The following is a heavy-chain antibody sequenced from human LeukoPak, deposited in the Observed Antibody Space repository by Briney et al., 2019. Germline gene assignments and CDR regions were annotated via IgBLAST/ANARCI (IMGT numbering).Heavy chain of an antibody. V-gene: IGHV3-7*01. CDR1: GFTFSNYW. J-gene: IGHJ3*01. CDR2: IKQDGSEK. CDR3: ARGGGA. D-gene: IGHD3-16*01. Sequence: GGSLRLSCAASGFTFSNYWMNWVRQAPGKGLEWVANIKQDGSEKYYVDSVKGRFTISRDNAKNSLYLQMNSLRAEDTAVYYCARGGGAWGQGTMVTVSS.